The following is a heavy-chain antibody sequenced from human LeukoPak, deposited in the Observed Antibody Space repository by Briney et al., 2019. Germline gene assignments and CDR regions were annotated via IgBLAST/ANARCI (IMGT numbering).Heavy chain of an antibody. CDR3: ARRYGSYYYHMDV. Sequence: PSETLSLTCAVYGGSFSGCYWTWIRQPPGKGLEWVGEINHSGSTNYNPSLKSRVTISVDTSKNQFSLKLRSVTAADTGVYYCARRYGSYYYHMDVWGKGTTVTVSS. V-gene: IGHV4-34*01. CDR2: INHSGST. D-gene: IGHD4-17*01. J-gene: IGHJ6*03. CDR1: GGSFSGCY.